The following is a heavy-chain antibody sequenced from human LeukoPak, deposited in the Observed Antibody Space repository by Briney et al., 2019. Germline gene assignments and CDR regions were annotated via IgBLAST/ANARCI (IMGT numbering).Heavy chain of an antibody. CDR2: IYSGGST. CDR1: GFTVSSNY. Sequence: PGGSLRLSCAASGFTVSSNYMSWVRQAPGKGLEWVSVIYSGGSTYYADSVKGRFTISRDNSKNTRYLQMNSLRAEKTAVYYCAIHNYYGSGSYYSPKDYYYYYMHVWGKGTTVTISS. V-gene: IGHV3-53*01. D-gene: IGHD3-10*01. CDR3: AIHNYYGSGSYYSPKDYYYYYMHV. J-gene: IGHJ6*03.